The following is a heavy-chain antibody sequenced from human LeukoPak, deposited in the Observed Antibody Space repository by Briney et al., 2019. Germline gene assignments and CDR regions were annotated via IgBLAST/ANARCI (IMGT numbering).Heavy chain of an antibody. J-gene: IGHJ5*02. CDR1: GGTFSSYA. Sequence: SVKVSCKASGGTFSSYAISWVRQAPGQGLEWMGGIIPIFGTANYAQKFQGRVTITADKSTSTAYMELSSLRSEDAAVYYWARDPLYCSGGSCYSADNWFDPWGQGTLVTVSS. D-gene: IGHD2-15*01. CDR3: ARDPLYCSGGSCYSADNWFDP. V-gene: IGHV1-69*06. CDR2: IIPIFGTA.